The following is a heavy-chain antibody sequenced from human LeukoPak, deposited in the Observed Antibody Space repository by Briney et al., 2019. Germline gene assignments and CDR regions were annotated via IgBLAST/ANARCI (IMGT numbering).Heavy chain of an antibody. Sequence: GESLKISCKRSGDSFSSYWIAWVHQMPGKGLEWMGIIYPGDSEIRYSPSFQGHVTISADESISTAYLQWTTLKASDTAMYYCARQGVHGYNYDWGPGTLVTVSS. V-gene: IGHV5-51*07. CDR3: ARQGVHGYNYD. J-gene: IGHJ4*02. CDR2: IYPGDSEI. D-gene: IGHD5-24*01. CDR1: GDSFSSYW.